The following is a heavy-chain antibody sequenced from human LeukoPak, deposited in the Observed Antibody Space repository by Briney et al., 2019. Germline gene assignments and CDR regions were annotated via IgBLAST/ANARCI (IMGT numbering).Heavy chain of an antibody. J-gene: IGHJ4*02. CDR2: IIPILGSA. D-gene: IGHD6-13*01. CDR1: GGTFSSYA. Sequence: SVKVSCKASGGTFSSYAISWVRQAPGQGPEWMGWIIPILGSANYAQSFQGRVTMTADESTSTAYMELSSLRSEDTAVYYCATSSRTYSGTDYWGQGTLVTVSS. V-gene: IGHV1-69*11. CDR3: ATSSRTYSGTDY.